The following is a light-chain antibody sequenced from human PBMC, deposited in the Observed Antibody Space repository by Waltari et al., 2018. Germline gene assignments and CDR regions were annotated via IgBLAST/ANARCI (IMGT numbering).Light chain of an antibody. J-gene: IGLJ1*01. V-gene: IGLV2-14*03. CDR2: DVN. CDR1: SSDVGGYKY. Sequence: QSAMTQPASVSGSPGQLIPLSSTGTSSDVGGYKYAPWYQQHPDKAPKLMLYDVNNRPSGVSNRFSGSKSGNTASLTISSLQAEDEADYYCSSYTSSTIPVFGTGTKVTVL. CDR3: SSYTSSTIPV.